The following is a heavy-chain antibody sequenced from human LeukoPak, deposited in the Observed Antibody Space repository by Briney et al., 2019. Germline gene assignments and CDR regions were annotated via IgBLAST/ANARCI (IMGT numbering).Heavy chain of an antibody. CDR1: GGTFSSYA. D-gene: IGHD3-22*01. V-gene: IGHV1-69*05. CDR3: ARGYYYDSSGYHNNWFDP. CDR2: IIPIFGTA. Sequence: SVKVSCKASGGTFSSYAISWVRQAPGQGLEWMGGIIPIFGTANYAQKFQGRVTITTDESTSTAYMELSSLRSEDTAVYYCARGYYYDSSGYHNNWFDPWGQGTLVTVSS. J-gene: IGHJ5*02.